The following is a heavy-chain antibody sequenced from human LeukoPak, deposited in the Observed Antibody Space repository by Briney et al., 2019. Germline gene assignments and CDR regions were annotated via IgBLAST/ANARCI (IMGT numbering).Heavy chain of an antibody. V-gene: IGHV4-30-4*08. Sequence: SETLSLTCTVSGGSISSDDYSWSWIRQPPGKGLGWIGHIFYSGSTYYNPSLRSRLTISVDSSKNQFSLKLSSVTAADTAVYYCARDFAEGDYGKFDYWGQGTLVTVSS. J-gene: IGHJ4*02. D-gene: IGHD4/OR15-4a*01. CDR3: ARDFAEGDYGKFDY. CDR1: GGSISSDDYS. CDR2: IFYSGST.